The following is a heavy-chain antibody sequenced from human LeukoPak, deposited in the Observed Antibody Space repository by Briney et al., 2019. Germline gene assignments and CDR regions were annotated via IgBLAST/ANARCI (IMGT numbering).Heavy chain of an antibody. Sequence: PSETLSLTCTVSGGSISSYYWSWIRQPAGKGLEWIGRIYTSGSTNYNPSLKSRVTISVDKSKNQFSLKLSSVTAADTAVYYCVSRITMVRGANWFDPWGQGTLVTVSS. J-gene: IGHJ5*02. CDR3: VSRITMVRGANWFDP. V-gene: IGHV4-4*07. CDR2: IYTSGST. D-gene: IGHD3-10*01. CDR1: GGSISSYY.